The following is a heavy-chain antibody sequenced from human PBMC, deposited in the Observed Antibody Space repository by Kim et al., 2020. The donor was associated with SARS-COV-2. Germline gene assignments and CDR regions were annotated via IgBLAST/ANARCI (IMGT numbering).Heavy chain of an antibody. J-gene: IGHJ6*02. D-gene: IGHD3-10*01. CDR1: GGTFSSYA. CDR3: ARDGHPGLGMGGMDV. CDR2: IIPILGIA. Sequence: SVKVSCKASGGTFSSYAISWVRQAPGQGLEWMGRIIPILGIANYAQKFQGRVTITADKSTSTAYMELSSLRSEDTAVYYCARDGHPGLGMGGMDVWGQGTTVTVSS. V-gene: IGHV1-69*04.